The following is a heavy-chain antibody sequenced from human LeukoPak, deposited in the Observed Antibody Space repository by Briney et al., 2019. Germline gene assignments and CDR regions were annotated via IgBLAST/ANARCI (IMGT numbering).Heavy chain of an antibody. J-gene: IGHJ3*02. Sequence: SEALSLTCAVSGFSVSSGYYWGWIRQPPGKGLEWIGTINHSGNTFYNPSPKSRVTTSVDTSKNQFSLRLSSVTAADTAVYYCARRMADATTDAFDIWGQGTMVTVSS. D-gene: IGHD5-24*01. V-gene: IGHV4-38-2*01. CDR1: GFSVSSGYY. CDR2: INHSGNT. CDR3: ARRMADATTDAFDI.